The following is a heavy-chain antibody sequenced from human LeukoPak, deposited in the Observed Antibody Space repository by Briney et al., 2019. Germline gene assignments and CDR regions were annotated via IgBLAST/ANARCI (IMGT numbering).Heavy chain of an antibody. V-gene: IGHV3-48*03. Sequence: PGGSLRLSCAASGFTFSSYEMNLVRQAPGKGLEWVSYISSSGSTIYYADSVKGRFTISRDNAKNSLYLQMNSLRAEDTAVYYCARGGTLEYFQHWGQGTLVTVSS. CDR2: ISSSGSTI. CDR1: GFTFSSYE. J-gene: IGHJ1*01. CDR3: ARGGTLEYFQH.